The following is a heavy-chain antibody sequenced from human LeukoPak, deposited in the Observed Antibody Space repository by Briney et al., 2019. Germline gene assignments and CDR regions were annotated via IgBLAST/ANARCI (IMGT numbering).Heavy chain of an antibody. J-gene: IGHJ4*02. V-gene: IGHV1-2*02. D-gene: IGHD2-2*01. CDR3: ARLADCSSSSCRSLDY. Sequence: ASVKVSCKASGYPFTGYYLHWVRQAPGQGLEWMGWINPNSGFTNYAQKFQGRVTMTRDTSISTAYMELSRLRSDDTAVYYCARLADCSSSSCRSLDYWGQGTLVTVSS. CDR2: INPNSGFT. CDR1: GYPFTGYY.